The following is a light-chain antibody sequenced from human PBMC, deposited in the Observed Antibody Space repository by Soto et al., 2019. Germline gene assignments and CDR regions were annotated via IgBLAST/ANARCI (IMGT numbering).Light chain of an antibody. V-gene: IGLV2-14*03. Sequence: QSALTQPASVSGSPGQSITISCTGTSSDVGGYNYVSWYQQHPGKVPKLMIYDVSNRPSGVPYRFSGSKSGNTASLTISGLQADDEADYYCSSYTSSSTRVFGTGTKVTV. CDR1: SSDVGGYNY. J-gene: IGLJ1*01. CDR2: DVS. CDR3: SSYTSSSTRV.